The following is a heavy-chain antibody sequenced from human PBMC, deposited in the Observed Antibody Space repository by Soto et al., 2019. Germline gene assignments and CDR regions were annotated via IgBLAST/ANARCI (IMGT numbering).Heavy chain of an antibody. CDR1: GFTFNSYA. Sequence: GGSLRLSCAASGFTFNSYAMNWVRQAPGKGLEWVSSISGGGGGTYYADSVKGRLTISRDNSKNTLYLQTNSLRAEDTALYYCAKGSHYDILTAYHAFDYWGPGTLVTVS. V-gene: IGHV3-23*01. J-gene: IGHJ4*02. CDR3: AKGSHYDILTAYHAFDY. D-gene: IGHD3-9*01. CDR2: ISGGGGGT.